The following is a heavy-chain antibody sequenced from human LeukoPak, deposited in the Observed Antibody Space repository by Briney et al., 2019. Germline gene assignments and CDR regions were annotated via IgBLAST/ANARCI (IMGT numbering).Heavy chain of an antibody. CDR1: GFTFSSYW. CDR3: AKDSPTLYGSGSYYNLDY. D-gene: IGHD3-10*01. J-gene: IGHJ4*02. CDR2: ISGSGDST. V-gene: IGHV3-23*01. Sequence: GGSLRLSCAASGFTFSSYWMHWVRQAPGKGLEWVSVISGSGDSTYYADSVKGRFTISRDNSKNTLYLQMNTLRAEDTAVYYCAKDSPTLYGSGSYYNLDYWGQGTLVTVSS.